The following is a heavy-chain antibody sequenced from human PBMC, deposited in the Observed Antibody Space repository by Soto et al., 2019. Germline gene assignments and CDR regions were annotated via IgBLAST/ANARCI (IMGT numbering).Heavy chain of an antibody. D-gene: IGHD2-2*01. CDR2: IGTAGDT. J-gene: IGHJ4*02. Sequence: PGESLKLSCAASGFTFSSYSMPWVRQATGKGLDWVSAIGTAGDTYYPGSVKGRFTISRENAKNSLYLQMNSLRAGDTAVYYCARGGCSSTSCRWYSKSWHFDYWGQGTLVTVSS. CDR1: GFTFSSYS. V-gene: IGHV3-13*01. CDR3: ARGGCSSTSCRWYSKSWHFDY.